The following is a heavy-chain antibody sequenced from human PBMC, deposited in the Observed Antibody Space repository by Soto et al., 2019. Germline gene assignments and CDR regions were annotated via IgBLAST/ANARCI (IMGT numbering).Heavy chain of an antibody. Sequence: ASVKVSCKASGYTFTTCDIHWVLQAPGRGLEWMGWMNPSTGKTGNAQRFQGRVTMTRDTSISTAYMEVSSLRSEDTGVYYCGRRKERSGTPYLDAWGKGTLVTVSS. CDR3: GRRKERSGTPYLDA. CDR1: GYTFTTCD. J-gene: IGHJ4*02. D-gene: IGHD1-26*01. V-gene: IGHV1-8*02. CDR2: MNPSTGKT.